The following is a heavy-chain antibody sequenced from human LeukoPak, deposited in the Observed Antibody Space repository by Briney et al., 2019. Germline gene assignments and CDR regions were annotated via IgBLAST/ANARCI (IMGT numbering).Heavy chain of an antibody. J-gene: IGHJ4*02. V-gene: IGHV1-46*01. CDR2: INPSGGST. Sequence: ASVKVSCKASGYTFTSYYMHWVRQAPGQGLEWMGIINPSGGSTSYAQKFQGRVTMTRDTSTSTVYMELSSLRAEDTALYYCAKEGEWDKLFFDYWGQGTLVTVSS. CDR3: AKEGEWDKLFFDY. D-gene: IGHD1-26*01. CDR1: GYTFTSYY.